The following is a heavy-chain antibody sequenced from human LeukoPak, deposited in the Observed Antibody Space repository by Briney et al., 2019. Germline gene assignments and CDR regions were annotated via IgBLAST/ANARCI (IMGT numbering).Heavy chain of an antibody. CDR1: GFTFSNYW. V-gene: IGHV3-74*01. CDR2: INSDGSST. J-gene: IGHJ6*03. D-gene: IGHD3-22*01. CDR3: AREALYDSSGYYFLDYYYYYMDV. Sequence: GGSLRLSCAASGFTFSNYWMHWVRQAPGKGLVWVSRINSDGSSTSYADSVKGRFTISRDNSKNTLYLQMNSLRAEDTAVYYCAREALYDSSGYYFLDYYYYYMDVWGKGTTVTVSS.